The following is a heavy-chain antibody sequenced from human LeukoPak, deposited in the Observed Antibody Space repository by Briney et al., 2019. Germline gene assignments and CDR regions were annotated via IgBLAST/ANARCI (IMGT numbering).Heavy chain of an antibody. CDR1: GYTFTGYY. V-gene: IGHV1-2*06. CDR2: INPNSGGT. J-gene: IGHJ6*03. Sequence: ASVKVSCKASGYTFTGYYLHWLRQAPGQGLEWMGRINPNSGGTNYAQKFQGRVNMTRDTSISTAYMELSRLRSDDTAVYYCAGLGRSSGYYPGLDYYYMDVWSKGTTVTVSS. D-gene: IGHD3-22*01. CDR3: AGLGRSSGYYPGLDYYYMDV.